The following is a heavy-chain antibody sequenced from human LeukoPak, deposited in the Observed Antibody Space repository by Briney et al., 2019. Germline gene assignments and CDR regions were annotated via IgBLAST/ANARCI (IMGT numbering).Heavy chain of an antibody. CDR3: ARARRDSSSSMHYFDY. CDR2: MNPNSGNT. D-gene: IGHD6-13*01. CDR1: GYTFTSYD. V-gene: IGHV1-8*01. Sequence: GASVKVSCKASGYTFTSYDIIWVRQATGQGLEWMGWMNPNSGNTGYAQKFQGRVTMTGNTSISTAYMELSSLRSEDTAVYYCARARRDSSSSMHYFDYWGQGTPVTVSS. J-gene: IGHJ4*02.